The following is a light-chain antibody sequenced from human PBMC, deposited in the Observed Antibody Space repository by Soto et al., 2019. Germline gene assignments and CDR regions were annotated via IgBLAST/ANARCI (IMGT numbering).Light chain of an antibody. V-gene: IGKV3-20*01. J-gene: IGKJ2*01. CDR2: ASS. Sequence: IVLTQSPGTLSLSPGQRATLSCRASQSVNTKYLAWYQQKPGQAPRLLIYASSSRATGIPDRFSGSGSGTDFTLTISRLEPEDFAAYYCQHYDTSPLYTFGQGTKLEIK. CDR3: QHYDTSPLYT. CDR1: QSVNTKY.